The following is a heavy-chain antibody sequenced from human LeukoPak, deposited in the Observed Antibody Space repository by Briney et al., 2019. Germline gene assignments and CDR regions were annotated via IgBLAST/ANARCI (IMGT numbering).Heavy chain of an antibody. D-gene: IGHD3-9*01. CDR3: ARPYYDILTGYLPIDY. CDR1: GGTFSSYA. J-gene: IGHJ4*02. V-gene: IGHV1-2*02. CDR2: INPNSGGT. Sequence: GASVKVSCKASGGTFSSYAISWVRQAPGQGLEWMGWINPNSGGTNYAQKFQGRVTMTRDTSISTAYMELSRLRSDDTAVYYCARPYYDILTGYLPIDYWGQGTLVTVSS.